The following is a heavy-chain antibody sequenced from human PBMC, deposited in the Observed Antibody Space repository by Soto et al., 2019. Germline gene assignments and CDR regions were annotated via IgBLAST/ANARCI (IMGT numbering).Heavy chain of an antibody. CDR3: AREELRIRYDILTGYSYGMDV. J-gene: IGHJ6*02. CDR2: INPSGGRT. V-gene: IGHV1-46*01. CDR1: GYTFTDYY. D-gene: IGHD3-9*01. Sequence: ASVKVSCKASGYTFTDYYIHWVRQAPAQGLEWMGTINPSGGRTSYAQKFQGRVTITRDTSASTAYMELSSLRSEDTAVYYCAREELRIRYDILTGYSYGMDVWGQGTTVTVSS.